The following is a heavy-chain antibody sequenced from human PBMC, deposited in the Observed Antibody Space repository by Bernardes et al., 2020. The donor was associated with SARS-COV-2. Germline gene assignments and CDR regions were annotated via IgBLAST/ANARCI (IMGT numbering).Heavy chain of an antibody. Sequence: GSLSLSCVVSGLSFNRHWMNWVRQAPGKGLEWVANIKQDGSETYYVDSVKGRFTISRDNARNSLFLQMNSLRVEDTAVYYCATEDHFDIDYWGQGTLVTVSS. J-gene: IGHJ4*02. V-gene: IGHV3-7*03. CDR2: IKQDGSET. CDR1: GLSFNRHW. D-gene: IGHD3-22*01. CDR3: ATEDHFDIDY.